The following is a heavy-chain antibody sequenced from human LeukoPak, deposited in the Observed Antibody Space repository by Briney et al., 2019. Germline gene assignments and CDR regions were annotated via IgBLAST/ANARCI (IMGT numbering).Heavy chain of an antibody. CDR2: INPDTGGT. D-gene: IGHD3-3*01. CDR3: ATGLFEVGNNWFDP. Sequence: ASVKVSRKASGYNFTDYFMHWVRQAPGQGFEWMGRINPDTGGTNYAQRFQGRVTLTRDTSINTVYMELSSLISGDTAVYYCATGLFEVGNNWFDPWGQGTLVTVST. V-gene: IGHV1-2*06. J-gene: IGHJ5*02. CDR1: GYNFTDYF.